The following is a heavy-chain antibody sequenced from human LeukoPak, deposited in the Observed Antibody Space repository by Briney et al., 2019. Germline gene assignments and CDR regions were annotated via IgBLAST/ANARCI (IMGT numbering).Heavy chain of an antibody. J-gene: IGHJ3*02. V-gene: IGHV1-69*05. Sequence: SVKVSCKASGGTFSSYAISWVRQVPGQGLEWMGGIIPIFGTANYAQKFQGRVTITTDESTSTAYMELSSLRSEDTAVYYCAREPQLAAAAIDAFDIWGQGTMVTVSS. CDR3: AREPQLAAAAIDAFDI. CDR2: IIPIFGTA. D-gene: IGHD6-13*01. CDR1: GGTFSSYA.